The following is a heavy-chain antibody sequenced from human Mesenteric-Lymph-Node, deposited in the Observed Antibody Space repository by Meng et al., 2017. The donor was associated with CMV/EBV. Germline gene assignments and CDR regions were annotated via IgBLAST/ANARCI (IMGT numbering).Heavy chain of an antibody. CDR1: GFTFSSYA. CDR3: AKSPTYYYDSSGYCYFDY. D-gene: IGHD3-22*01. CDR2: IYSDGRTT. J-gene: IGHJ4*03. Sequence: GESLKISCAASGFTFSSYAMTWVRQAPEKGLEWVSIIYSDGRTTNYAASVKGRFTISRDNSKNTLYLQMNSLRAEDTAVYYCAKSPTYYYDSSGYCYFDYWGQGTLVTVSS. V-gene: IGHV3-23*03.